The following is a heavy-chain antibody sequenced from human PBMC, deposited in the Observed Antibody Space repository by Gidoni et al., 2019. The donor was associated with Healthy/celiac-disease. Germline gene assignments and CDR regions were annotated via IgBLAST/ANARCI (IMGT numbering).Heavy chain of an antibody. D-gene: IGHD7-27*01. J-gene: IGHJ4*02. CDR2: ISGSGGST. V-gene: IGHV3-23*01. CDR1: GFTFISYA. CDR3: ASHGATVTNWGIDY. Sequence: EVQLLESGGGLVQPGGSLRLPCAASGFTFISYAMSWVRQAPGKGLEWVSAISGSGGSTYYADSVKGRFTISRDNSKNTLYLQMNSLRAEDTAVYYCASHGATVTNWGIDYWGQGTLVTVSS.